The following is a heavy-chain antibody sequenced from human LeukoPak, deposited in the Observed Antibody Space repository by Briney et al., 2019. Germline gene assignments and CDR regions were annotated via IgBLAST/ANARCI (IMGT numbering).Heavy chain of an antibody. CDR3: ARFNAVWGSYRTFDY. CDR1: GGSISGYY. J-gene: IGHJ4*02. D-gene: IGHD3-16*02. V-gene: IGHV4-59*01. Sequence: SETLSLTCTVSGGSISGYYWSWIRQPPGKGLEWIGYIYYSGSTNYNPSLKSRVTISVDTSKNQFSLKLSSVTAADTAVYYCARFNAVWGSYRTFDYWGQGTLVTVSS. CDR2: IYYSGST.